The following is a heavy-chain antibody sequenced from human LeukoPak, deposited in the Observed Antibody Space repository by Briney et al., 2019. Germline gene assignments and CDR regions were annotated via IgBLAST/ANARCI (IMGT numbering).Heavy chain of an antibody. J-gene: IGHJ4*02. Sequence: PGGSLRLSCAASGFTFSSYSMNWVRQAPGKGLEWVSYISSSSSTIYYADSVKGRFTISRDNVRNSLYLQMNSLRAEDTAVYYCARESYGGYDYWGQGTLVTVSS. D-gene: IGHD5-12*01. CDR3: ARESYGGYDY. CDR2: ISSSSSTI. V-gene: IGHV3-48*01. CDR1: GFTFSSYS.